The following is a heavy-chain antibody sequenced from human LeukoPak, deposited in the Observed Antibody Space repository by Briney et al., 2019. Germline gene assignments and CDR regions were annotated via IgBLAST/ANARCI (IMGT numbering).Heavy chain of an antibody. Sequence: SQTLSLTCTVSGGSISSGGYYWSWIRQHPGKGLEWIGYIYYSGSTYYNPSLKSRVTISVDTSKNQFSLKLSSVTAADTAVYYCARGGSGYCSGGSCYLDYWGQGTLVTVSS. CDR2: IYYSGST. J-gene: IGHJ4*02. CDR3: ARGGSGYCSGGSCYLDY. CDR1: GGSISSGGYY. V-gene: IGHV4-31*03. D-gene: IGHD2-15*01.